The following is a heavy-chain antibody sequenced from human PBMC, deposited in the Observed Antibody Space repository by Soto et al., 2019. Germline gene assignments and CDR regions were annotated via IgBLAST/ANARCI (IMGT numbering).Heavy chain of an antibody. CDR1: GATFNDYT. V-gene: IGHV1-69*08. D-gene: IGHD2-15*01. CDR3: ASGKSQMTQDRMGFYYYMDV. J-gene: IGHJ6*03. CDR2: VIPLLDAS. Sequence: QVQLVQSEAEVKKPGSSVRISCAASGATFNDYTFTWVRRAPGQGLEWMGRVIPLLDASNYAEKFQDRVTITADRSTSTVYMELSGLKSEDSAIYYCASGKSQMTQDRMGFYYYMDVWGKGTTVTVSS.